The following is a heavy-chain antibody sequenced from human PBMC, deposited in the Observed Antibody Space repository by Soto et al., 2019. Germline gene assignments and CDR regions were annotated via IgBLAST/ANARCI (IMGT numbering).Heavy chain of an antibody. Sequence: QVQLVESGGGLVKPGGSLRLSCAASGFTFSDYYMSWIRQAPGKGLEWISYISSSGSTIYYADSVKGRFTISRDNAKNSLYLQMNSLSAEDTAVYYCARASAQLWFRRYYYYGMDVWAKGPRSPSP. D-gene: IGHD5-18*01. V-gene: IGHV3-11*01. J-gene: IGHJ6*02. CDR3: ARASAQLWFRRYYYYGMDV. CDR2: ISSSGSTI. CDR1: GFTFSDYY.